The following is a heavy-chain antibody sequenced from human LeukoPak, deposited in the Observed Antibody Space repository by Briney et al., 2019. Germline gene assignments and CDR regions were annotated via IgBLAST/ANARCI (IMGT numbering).Heavy chain of an antibody. CDR3: ARLIVGATPVYYFDN. CDR1: GFTFSSYG. Sequence: GGSLRLSCAASGFTFSSYGMHWVRQAPGKGLEWVAFIRYDGSNKYYADSVKGRFPISRDNAKNSLYLQMNSLRAEDTALYYCARLIVGATPVYYFDNWGQGTLVTVSS. J-gene: IGHJ4*02. D-gene: IGHD1-26*01. V-gene: IGHV3-30*02. CDR2: IRYDGSNK.